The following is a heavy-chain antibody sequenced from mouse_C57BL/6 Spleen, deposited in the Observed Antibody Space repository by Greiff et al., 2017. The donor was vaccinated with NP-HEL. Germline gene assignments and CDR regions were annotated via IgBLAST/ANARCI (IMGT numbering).Heavy chain of an antibody. Sequence: QVQLQQPGAELVRPGTSVKLSCKASGYTFTSYWMHWVKQRPGQGLEWIGVIDPSDSYTNYNQKFKGKATLTVDTSSSTAYMQLSSLTSEDSAVYYGARGVRAGRSCAMDYWGQGTTVTVSS. CDR1: GYTFTSYW. CDR2: IDPSDSYT. V-gene: IGHV1-59*01. D-gene: IGHD3-3*01. CDR3: ARGVRAGRSCAMDY. J-gene: IGHJ4*01.